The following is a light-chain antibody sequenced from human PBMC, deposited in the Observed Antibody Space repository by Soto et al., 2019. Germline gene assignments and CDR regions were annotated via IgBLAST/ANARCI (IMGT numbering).Light chain of an antibody. CDR1: QSVSSSY. CDR3: QQYGSSPNT. CDR2: GES. Sequence: EIGWTQSPGTLSFSPRERATLSCRASQSVSSSYLAWYQQKPGEAPRLLIYGESSRATSIPDRFSGSGSGTEFNITISRLEAEDCPEYYCQQYGSSPNTFGKGTQLEI. J-gene: IGKJ2*01. V-gene: IGKV3-20*01.